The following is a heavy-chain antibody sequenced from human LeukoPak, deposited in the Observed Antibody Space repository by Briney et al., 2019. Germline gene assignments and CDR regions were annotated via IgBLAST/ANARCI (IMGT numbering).Heavy chain of an antibody. CDR1: GFTFSSYA. V-gene: IGHV3-23*01. D-gene: IGHD3-3*01. J-gene: IGHJ4*02. CDR3: AKDRIFGVVISTYYFDY. CDR2: ISGSGGST. Sequence: GGSLRLSCAASGFTFSSYAMSWVRQAPGKGREWVSAISGSGGSTYYADSVKGRFTISRDNSKNTLYLQMNSLRAEDTAVYYCAKDRIFGVVISTYYFDYWGQGTLVTVSS.